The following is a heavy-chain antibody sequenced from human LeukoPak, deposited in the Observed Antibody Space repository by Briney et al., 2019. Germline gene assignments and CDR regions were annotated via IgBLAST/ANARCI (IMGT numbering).Heavy chain of an antibody. Sequence: SETLSLTCTVSGGSISSYYWSWIRQPPGKGLEWIGYIYYSGSTNYNPSLKSRVTISVDTSKNQFSLKLSSVTAADTAVFYCARHVRGIAVAALDYWGQGTLVTVSS. V-gene: IGHV4-59*08. CDR1: GGSISSYY. D-gene: IGHD6-19*01. J-gene: IGHJ4*02. CDR3: ARHVRGIAVAALDY. CDR2: IYYSGST.